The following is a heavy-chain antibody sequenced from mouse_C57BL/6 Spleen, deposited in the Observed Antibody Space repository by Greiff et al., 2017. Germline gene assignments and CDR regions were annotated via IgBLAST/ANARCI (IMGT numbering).Heavy chain of an antibody. CDR2: ISPGSGST. Sequence: QVQLQQPGAELVKPGASVTMSCKASGYTFTSYWITWVKQRPGQGLEWIGEISPGSGSTNYNEKFKSKATLPVDTSSSKAYMQLSSLTSEDSAFYYCARRRDFDVWGTGTTVTVSA. V-gene: IGHV1-55*01. CDR3: ARRRDFDV. J-gene: IGHJ1*03. CDR1: GYTFTSYW.